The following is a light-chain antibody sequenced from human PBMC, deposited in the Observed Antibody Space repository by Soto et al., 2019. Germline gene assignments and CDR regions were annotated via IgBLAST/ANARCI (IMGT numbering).Light chain of an antibody. Sequence: EIVLTQSPATLSLSPWERATLSCRASQSVGTYLAWYQQKPGQAPRLLIYDASNRATGIPARFSGSGSGTDFTLTISGLEPEDFAVYYCQQRTNWPPLTFGGGTKVEIK. V-gene: IGKV3-11*01. CDR3: QQRTNWPPLT. J-gene: IGKJ4*01. CDR1: QSVGTY. CDR2: DAS.